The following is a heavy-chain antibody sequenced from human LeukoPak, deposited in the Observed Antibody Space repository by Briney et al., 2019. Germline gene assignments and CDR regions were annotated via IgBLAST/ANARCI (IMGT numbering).Heavy chain of an antibody. CDR3: ARDPGVY. Sequence: PSQTLSLTCTVSGGSLSSGSYYWSWIRQPPGKGLEWIGRISTSGSTNYNPSLKSRVTISVDTSKNQFSLKLSSVTAADTAVYYCARDPGVYCGQGTLVTVSS. CDR2: ISTSGST. J-gene: IGHJ4*02. V-gene: IGHV4-61*02. CDR1: GGSLSSGSYY. D-gene: IGHD3-10*01.